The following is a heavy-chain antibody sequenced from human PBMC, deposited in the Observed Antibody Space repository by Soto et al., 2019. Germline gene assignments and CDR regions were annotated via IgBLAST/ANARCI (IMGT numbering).Heavy chain of an antibody. V-gene: IGHV4-39*01. CDR1: GGSITSSEYY. CDR2: IYYSGSS. Sequence: PSETLSLNCTVSGGSITSSEYYWAWIRQPPGKGLQFVGTIYYSGSSYSNPSLKSRLSMSVGTSKNQFSLTMKSVTAADTGVYCCASHPLNWNDADSWGQGVLVTVSS. J-gene: IGHJ4*02. D-gene: IGHD1-1*01. CDR3: ASHPLNWNDADS.